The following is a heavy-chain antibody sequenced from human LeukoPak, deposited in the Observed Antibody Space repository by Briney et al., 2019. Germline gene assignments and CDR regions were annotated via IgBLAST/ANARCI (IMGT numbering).Heavy chain of an antibody. CDR1: GFTVSSNY. J-gene: IGHJ4*02. D-gene: IGHD3-10*01. CDR3: AKDPKVLLWFGESRGFDY. Sequence: PGGSLRLSCAASGFTVSSNYMSWVRQAPGKGLEWVSVIYSGGSTYYADSVKGRFTISRDNSKNTLYLQMNSLRAEDTAVYYCAKDPKVLLWFGESRGFDYWGQGTLVTVSS. CDR2: IYSGGST. V-gene: IGHV3-53*05.